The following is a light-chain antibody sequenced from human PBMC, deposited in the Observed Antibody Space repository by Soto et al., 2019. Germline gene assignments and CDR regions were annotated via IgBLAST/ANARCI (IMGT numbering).Light chain of an antibody. CDR3: QQRSNWPYT. Sequence: EIVLTQSPATLSLSPGERATLSCRASQSVSSYLDWYQQKPGQAPRLLIYDASNRATGIPARFSGSGSATDFTLTISSLEPEDFAFYYCQQRSNWPYTFGQGTKLEIK. CDR1: QSVSSY. V-gene: IGKV3-11*01. J-gene: IGKJ2*01. CDR2: DAS.